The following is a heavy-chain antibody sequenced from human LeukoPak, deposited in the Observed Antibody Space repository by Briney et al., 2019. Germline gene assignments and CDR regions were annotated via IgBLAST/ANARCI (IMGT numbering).Heavy chain of an antibody. CDR2: IIPIFGTA. CDR3: ARDLDWGPGY. D-gene: IGHD7-27*01. Sequence: GASGKVSCKASGGTFSSYAISWVRQAPGQGLEWMGGIIPIFGTANYAQKFQGRVTITTDESTSTAYMELRSLRSDDTAVYYCARDLDWGPGYWGQGTLVTVSS. J-gene: IGHJ4*02. CDR1: GGTFSSYA. V-gene: IGHV1-69*05.